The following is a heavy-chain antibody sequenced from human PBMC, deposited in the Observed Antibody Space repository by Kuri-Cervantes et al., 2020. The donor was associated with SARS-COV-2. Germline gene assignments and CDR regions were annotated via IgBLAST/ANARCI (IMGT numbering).Heavy chain of an antibody. CDR3: AKPKPTFIVVPAASYYYMDV. Sequence: GESLKISCAASGFTFSSYAMSWVRQAPGKGLEWVSAISGSGGSTYYADSVKGRFTISRDNSKNTPYLQMNSLRAEDTAVYYCAKPKPTFIVVPAASYYYMDVWGKGTTVTVSS. CDR1: GFTFSSYA. D-gene: IGHD2-2*01. J-gene: IGHJ6*03. CDR2: ISGSGGST. V-gene: IGHV3-23*01.